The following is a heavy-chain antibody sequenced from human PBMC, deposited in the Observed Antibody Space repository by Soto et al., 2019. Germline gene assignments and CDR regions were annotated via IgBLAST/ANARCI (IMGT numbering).Heavy chain of an antibody. D-gene: IGHD2-21*02. V-gene: IGHV4-30-4*01. CDR3: ARRIHIVVVTATRANTENWFDP. J-gene: IGHJ5*02. CDR2: IYYSGST. Sequence: SETLSLTCTVSGGSISSGDYYWSWIRQPPGKGLEWIGYIYYSGSTYYNPSLKSRVTISVDTSKNQFSLKLSSVTAADTAVYYCARRIHIVVVTATRANTENWFDPWGQGTLVTVSS. CDR1: GGSISSGDYY.